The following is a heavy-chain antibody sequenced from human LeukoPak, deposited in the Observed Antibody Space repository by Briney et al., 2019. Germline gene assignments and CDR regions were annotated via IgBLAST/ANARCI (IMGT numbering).Heavy chain of an antibody. CDR3: ASSLLTRGRGPSDY. D-gene: IGHD3-16*01. J-gene: IGHJ4*02. CDR1: GFTFSSYA. CDR2: ISGSGGST. Sequence: GGSLRLSCAASGFTFSSYAMSWVRQTPGKGLEWVSAISGSGGSTYYADSVKGRFTISRDNSKNTLFLQMNSLRAEDTAFYYCASSLLTRGRGPSDYWGQGTLVTVSS. V-gene: IGHV3-23*01.